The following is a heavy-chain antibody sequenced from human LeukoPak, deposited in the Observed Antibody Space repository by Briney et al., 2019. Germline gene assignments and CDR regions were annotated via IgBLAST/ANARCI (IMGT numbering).Heavy chain of an antibody. J-gene: IGHJ4*02. D-gene: IGHD3-22*01. CDR2: IIPMFGTP. V-gene: IGHV1-69*01. CDR3: ARAPLGSGFYYESTGYYYFDC. Sequence: SVKVSCKASGGTSTTYAINWLRQAPGQGLESMGGIIPMFGTPHYAQKFQGRVTIIADESMGTAYMDLSSLRSNDTAVYFCARAPLGSGFYYESTGYYYFDCWGQGSLVTVSS. CDR1: GGTSTTYA.